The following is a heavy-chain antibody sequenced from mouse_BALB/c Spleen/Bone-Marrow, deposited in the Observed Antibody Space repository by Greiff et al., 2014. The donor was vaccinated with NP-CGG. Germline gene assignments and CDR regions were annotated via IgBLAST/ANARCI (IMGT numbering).Heavy chain of an antibody. V-gene: IGHV1-15*01. Sequence: VQLQQSGAELVRPGASVTLSCKASGYTFTDYEMHWVKQTPVHGLEWIGAIDPETGGTAYNQKFKGKATLTADKSSSTAYMELRSLTSEDSAVHYCTRRTGDPYWGQGTLVTVSA. CDR1: GYTFTDYE. D-gene: IGHD4-1*01. J-gene: IGHJ3*01. CDR3: TRRTGDPY. CDR2: IDPETGGT.